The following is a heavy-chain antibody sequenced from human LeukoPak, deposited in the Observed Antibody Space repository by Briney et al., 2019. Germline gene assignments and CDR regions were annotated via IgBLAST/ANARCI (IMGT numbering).Heavy chain of an antibody. V-gene: IGHV4-34*01. Sequence: SETLSLTCAVYGGSFSGYYWSWVRQPPGKGLEWVGEINHSGSTNYNPSPKSRVTISVATSKTQFSLKLSSVTAADTAVYYCARVSYGDSTGDYYYGMDVWGQGTTVTVSS. D-gene: IGHD4-17*01. J-gene: IGHJ6*02. CDR3: ARVSYGDSTGDYYYGMDV. CDR1: GGSFSGYY. CDR2: INHSGST.